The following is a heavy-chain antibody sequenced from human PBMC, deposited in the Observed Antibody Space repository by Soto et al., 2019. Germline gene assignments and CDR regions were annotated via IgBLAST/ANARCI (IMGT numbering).Heavy chain of an antibody. CDR2: VSGSGRTT. V-gene: IGHV3-23*04. CDR3: ARAQPTTVTPLGY. Sequence: EVQLVESGGGLVQPGGSLRLSCAASGFSFSNYAMSWVRQGPGKGLEWVSGVSGSGRTTYYADSVKGRLTISRDNSENTLYLPMNSLRVEDTAVYYCARAQPTTVTPLGYWGQGTLVTVSS. J-gene: IGHJ4*02. CDR1: GFSFSNYA. D-gene: IGHD4-17*01.